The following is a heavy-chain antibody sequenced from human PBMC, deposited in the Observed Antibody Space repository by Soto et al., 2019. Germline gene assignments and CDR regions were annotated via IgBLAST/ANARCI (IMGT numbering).Heavy chain of an antibody. Sequence: GASVKVSCKASGYTFTSYDIYWVRQATGQGLEWMGWMNPNTGNSGYAQKFQGRVTVTSGTSINTVYMELSSLRSEDTAVYYCARRAETNGWNGFGADKYYFDFWGQGTLVTVS. V-gene: IGHV1-8*01. CDR1: GYTFTSYD. D-gene: IGHD1-1*01. J-gene: IGHJ4*02. CDR2: MNPNTGNS. CDR3: ARRAETNGWNGFGADKYYFDF.